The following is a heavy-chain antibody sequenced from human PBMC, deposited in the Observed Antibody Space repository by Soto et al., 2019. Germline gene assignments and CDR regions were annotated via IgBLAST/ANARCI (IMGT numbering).Heavy chain of an antibody. Sequence: SVKVSCKASGGTFSSYAISWVRQAPGQGLEWMGGIIPIFGTANCAQKFQGRVTITADESTSTAYMELSSLRSEDTAVYYCARTRMYYDSSGYLGYFDYWGQGTLVTVSS. D-gene: IGHD3-22*01. V-gene: IGHV1-69*13. CDR1: GGTFSSYA. J-gene: IGHJ4*02. CDR3: ARTRMYYDSSGYLGYFDY. CDR2: IIPIFGTA.